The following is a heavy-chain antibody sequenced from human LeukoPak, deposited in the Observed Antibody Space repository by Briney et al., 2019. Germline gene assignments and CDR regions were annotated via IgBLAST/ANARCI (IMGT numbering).Heavy chain of an antibody. CDR2: IDPSGSYT. V-gene: IGHV5-10-1*01. CDR3: ARGDYDILTGIN. J-gene: IGHJ4*02. Sequence: GESLQISCKGSGYSFTSYWISWVRQMPGKGLEWMGRIDPSGSYTNYSPSFQGHVTISADKSISTAYLQWSSLKASDTAMYYCARGDYDILTGINWGQGTLVTVSS. D-gene: IGHD3-9*01. CDR1: GYSFTSYW.